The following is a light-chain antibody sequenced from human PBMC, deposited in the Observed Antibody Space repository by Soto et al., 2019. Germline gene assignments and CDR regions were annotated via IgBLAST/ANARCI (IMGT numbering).Light chain of an antibody. V-gene: IGLV2-14*01. CDR1: SSDVGGYNY. CDR2: DVS. J-gene: IGLJ1*01. Sequence: QSALTQPASVSGSPGQSITISCTGTSSDVGGYNYVSWYQQHPGKAPKLMIYDVSNRPSGVSNRFSGSKSGNTASLTISGLQEEDEADYYCSSSSSSSSLDVFGTGTKLTVL. CDR3: SSSSSSSSLDV.